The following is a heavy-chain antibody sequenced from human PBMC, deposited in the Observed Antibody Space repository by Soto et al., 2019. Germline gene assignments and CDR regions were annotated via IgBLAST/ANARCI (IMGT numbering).Heavy chain of an antibody. Sequence: GGSLRLSCAASGFTFCDYYMHWVRQRKGKGLEWVSALGAARDPYYVGSVKGRFSVSRDNAQNSLFLQMNNLRVDDTAVYFCARAYLGRLPRRADYYYAMDVWGRGTTVTVSS. J-gene: IGHJ6*02. CDR1: GFTFCDYY. V-gene: IGHV3-13*05. D-gene: IGHD1-26*01. CDR3: ARAYLGRLPRRADYYYAMDV. CDR2: LGAARDP.